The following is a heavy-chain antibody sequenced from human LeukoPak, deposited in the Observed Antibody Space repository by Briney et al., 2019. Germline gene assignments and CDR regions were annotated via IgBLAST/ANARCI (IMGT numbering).Heavy chain of an antibody. Sequence: GGSLRLSCAASGFTFSSYWMSWVRQAPGKGLEWVANIKQDGSEKYYVDSVKGRFTISRDNAKNSLYLQMNSLRAEDTAVYYCARGGANYYYYYMDVWGKGTTVTVS. J-gene: IGHJ6*03. CDR2: IKQDGSEK. CDR1: GFTFSSYW. D-gene: IGHD2-15*01. V-gene: IGHV3-7*01. CDR3: ARGGANYYYYYMDV.